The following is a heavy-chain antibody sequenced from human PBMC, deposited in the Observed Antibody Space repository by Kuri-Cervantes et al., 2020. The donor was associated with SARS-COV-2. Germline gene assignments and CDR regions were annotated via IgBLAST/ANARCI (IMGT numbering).Heavy chain of an antibody. D-gene: IGHD2-2*01. CDR1: GFTFSSYA. CDR2: ISYDGSNK. V-gene: IGHV3-30-3*01. CDR3: ARGAPIVVVPAAKGDDAFDI. J-gene: IGHJ3*02. Sequence: GGSLRLSCAASGFTFSSYAMHWVRQAPGKGLEWVAVISYDGSNKYYADSVKGRFTISRDNSKNTLYLQMNSLRSEDTAVYYCARGAPIVVVPAAKGDDAFDIWGQGTMVTVSS.